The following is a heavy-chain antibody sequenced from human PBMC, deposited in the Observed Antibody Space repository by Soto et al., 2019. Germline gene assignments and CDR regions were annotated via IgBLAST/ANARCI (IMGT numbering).Heavy chain of an antibody. V-gene: IGHV4-31*03. CDR1: VASISSGGYY. D-gene: IGHD3-22*01. Sequence: QVQLQESGPGLVKPSQTLSLTCTDSVASISSGGYYWSCIRQHPGEGLEWIGYIYYSGSTSYNPSLKSRVAISVDTSKNQFYLKLSSVTDADTAVYYCARESKYDTSGYPPWFAPWGQGTLVTVSS. J-gene: IGHJ5*02. CDR3: ARESKYDTSGYPPWFAP. CDR2: IYYSGST.